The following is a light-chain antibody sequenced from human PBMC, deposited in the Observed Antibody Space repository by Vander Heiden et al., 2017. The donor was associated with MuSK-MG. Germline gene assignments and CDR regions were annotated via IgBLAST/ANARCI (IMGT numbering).Light chain of an antibody. V-gene: IGLV3-9*01. CDR1: NIGSKN. CDR3: QGWDSSTVV. J-gene: IGLJ2*01. Sequence: SYELTQPLSVSVALGQTARITCGGNNIGSKNVHWYQQKPGQAPVLVIYRDSNRPSGIPERFSGSNSGNTATLTISRAQAGDEADYDCQGWDSSTVVFGGGTKLTVL. CDR2: RDS.